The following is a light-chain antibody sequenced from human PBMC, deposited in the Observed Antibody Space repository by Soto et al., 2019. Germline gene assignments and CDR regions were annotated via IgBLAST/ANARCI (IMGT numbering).Light chain of an antibody. Sequence: DIQMTQSPSTLSASVEDRVTITCRASQSINNYLAWYQQKPGKAPKLLIYDVSTLESGVPSRFSGSNSETEFTLTISSLQPDDFASYYCQQYSGYPWTFGQGSKVEVK. V-gene: IGKV1-5*01. CDR3: QQYSGYPWT. CDR2: DVS. CDR1: QSINNY. J-gene: IGKJ1*01.